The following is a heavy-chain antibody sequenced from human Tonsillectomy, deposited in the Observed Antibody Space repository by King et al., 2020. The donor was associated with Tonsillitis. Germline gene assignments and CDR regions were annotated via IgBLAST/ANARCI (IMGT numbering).Heavy chain of an antibody. V-gene: IGHV3-15*02. D-gene: IGHD3-22*01. CDR3: TTGYYDSSGYHGDDAFDI. Sequence: VQLVESGGALVKPGGSLRLSCAASGFTFANAWMTWVRQAPGKGLEWVGRIKSKSSGGTARHAAPGKGRFTISRDDSKNTLYLQMNNLKTEDTAVYYCTTGYYDSSGYHGDDAFDIWGQGTMVTVSS. J-gene: IGHJ3*02. CDR1: GFTFANAW. CDR2: IKSKSSGGTA.